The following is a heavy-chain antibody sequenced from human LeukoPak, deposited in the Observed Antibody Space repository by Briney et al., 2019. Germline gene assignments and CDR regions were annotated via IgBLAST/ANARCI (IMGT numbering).Heavy chain of an antibody. CDR3: ARERAAAGYFYYYYGMDV. Sequence: GGSLRLSCAASGFTFSSYSMNWVRQAPGKGLEWVANIKQDGSEKYYVDSVKGRFTISRDNAKNSLYLQMNSLRAEDTAVYYCARERAAAGYFYYYYGMDVWGQGTTVTVSS. CDR2: IKQDGSEK. J-gene: IGHJ6*02. V-gene: IGHV3-7*01. CDR1: GFTFSSYS. D-gene: IGHD6-13*01.